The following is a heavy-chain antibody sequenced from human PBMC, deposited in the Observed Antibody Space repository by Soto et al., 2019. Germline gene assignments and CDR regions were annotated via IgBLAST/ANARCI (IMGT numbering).Heavy chain of an antibody. J-gene: IGHJ6*03. Sequence: SETLSLTCTVSGGSISSYYWSWIRQPPGKGLEWIGYIYYSGSTNYNPSLKSRVTISVDTSKNQFSLKLSSVTAADTAVYYCARGTVAVIPIFGLVTIAPHYYCYMVVWGKGTTVTVSS. CDR2: IYYSGST. CDR3: ARGTVAVIPIFGLVTIAPHYYCYMVV. CDR1: GGSISSYY. V-gene: IGHV4-59*01. D-gene: IGHD3-3*01.